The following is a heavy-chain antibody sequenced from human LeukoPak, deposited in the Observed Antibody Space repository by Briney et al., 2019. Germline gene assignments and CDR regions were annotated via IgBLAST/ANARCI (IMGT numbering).Heavy chain of an antibody. J-gene: IGHJ6*02. CDR2: ISASSSYT. CDR1: GFTFSEYY. CDR3: ARFDCTTTTCYYGMDV. Sequence: GGSLRLSCAVSGFTFSEYYMSWIRQAPGKGLEWVSHISASSSYTNYADSVKGRFTISRDNAKNSLYLQMNSLRAEDTAVYYCARFDCTTTTCYYGMDVWGQGTTVTVSS. V-gene: IGHV3-11*06. D-gene: IGHD2/OR15-2a*01.